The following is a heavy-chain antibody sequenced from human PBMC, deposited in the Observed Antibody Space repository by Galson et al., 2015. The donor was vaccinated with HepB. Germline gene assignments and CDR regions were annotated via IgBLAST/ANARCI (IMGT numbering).Heavy chain of an antibody. CDR1: GFTFSDYY. Sequence: LRLSCAASGFTFSDYYMSWIRQAPGKGLEWVSYISSSSSYTNYADSVKGRFTISRDNAKNSLYLQMNSLRAEDTAVYYCARGTSRGVMYYYYGMDVWGQGTTVTVSS. CDR3: ARGTSRGVMYYYYGMDV. D-gene: IGHD3-10*01. CDR2: ISSSSSYT. V-gene: IGHV3-11*05. J-gene: IGHJ6*02.